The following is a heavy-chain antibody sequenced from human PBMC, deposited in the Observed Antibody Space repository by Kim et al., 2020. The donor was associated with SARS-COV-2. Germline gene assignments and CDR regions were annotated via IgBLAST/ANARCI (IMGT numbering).Heavy chain of an antibody. Sequence: ASVKVSCKASGYTFTNYDINWVRQATGQGLEWMGWMNPNSGNTGCAQKFQGRVTMTWNTSISTAYMELSSLRSEDTAVYYCARALPWNGYDSYYFDYWGQGTLVTVSS. CDR3: ARALPWNGYDSYYFDY. V-gene: IGHV1-8*01. J-gene: IGHJ4*02. CDR1: GYTFTNYD. CDR2: MNPNSGNT. D-gene: IGHD5-12*01.